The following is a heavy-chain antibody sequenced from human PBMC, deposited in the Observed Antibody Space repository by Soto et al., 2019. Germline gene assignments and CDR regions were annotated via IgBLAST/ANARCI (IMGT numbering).Heavy chain of an antibody. Sequence: VQLVESGGGLVQPGGSLRLSCAASGFLFNTYWMFWVRQAPSKGLLWVSRIKSDGSSTNYADSVKGRFTISRDNAKNTLYLQMTSLRAEDTAVYYCAIGGGDYNYLDYWGQGILVTVSS. V-gene: IGHV3-74*01. J-gene: IGHJ4*02. CDR2: IKSDGSST. CDR3: AIGGGDYNYLDY. D-gene: IGHD3-9*01. CDR1: GFLFNTYW.